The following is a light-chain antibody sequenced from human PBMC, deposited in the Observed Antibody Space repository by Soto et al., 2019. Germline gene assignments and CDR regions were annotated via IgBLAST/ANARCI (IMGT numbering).Light chain of an antibody. CDR1: SSDVGGYNY. J-gene: IGLJ2*01. V-gene: IGLV2-11*01. CDR3: CSYAGNYIVV. CDR2: DVS. Sequence: QSALTQPRSVSGSPGQSVTISCTGTSSDVGGYNYVSWYQQHPGKAPKVMIYDVSKRPSGVPDRFSGSKSGNTASLTISGLQAEDEADYYCCSYAGNYIVVFGGGTKLTVL.